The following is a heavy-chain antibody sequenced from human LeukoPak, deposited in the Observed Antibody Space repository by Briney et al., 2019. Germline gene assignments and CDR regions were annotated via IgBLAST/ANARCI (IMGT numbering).Heavy chain of an antibody. V-gene: IGHV3-21*01. J-gene: IGHJ4*02. D-gene: IGHD2-2*01. CDR3: TRGQFDQLMSVYYFDY. CDR1: GFTFSSYN. Sequence: GGVLRLSCAGSGFTFSSYNMNWVRQAPGKGLEWVSSITSTSSYIYYIDSVRGRFTISRDNAENLLYLQMNSLRAEDTAVYYCTRGQFDQLMSVYYFDYWGQGTLVTVSS. CDR2: ITSTSSYI.